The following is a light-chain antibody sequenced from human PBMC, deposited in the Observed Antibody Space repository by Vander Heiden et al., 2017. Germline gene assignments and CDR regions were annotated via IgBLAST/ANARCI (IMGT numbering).Light chain of an antibody. V-gene: IGKV2-28*01. J-gene: IGKJ2*02. CDR3: MQALQTPPCT. CDR1: QSLLHSNENNY. CDR2: LGA. Sequence: VLTQSPLSLPVTPGEPASIACRSSQSLLHSNENNYLDWYQQKPGQSPQLLIYLGANRAAGVPDRFSGSGSGTDFTLKISRVEAEDVVVYYCMQALQTPPCTFGQGTKLEIK.